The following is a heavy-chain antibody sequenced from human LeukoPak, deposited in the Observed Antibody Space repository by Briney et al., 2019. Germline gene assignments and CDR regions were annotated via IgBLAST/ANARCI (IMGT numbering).Heavy chain of an antibody. J-gene: IGHJ4*02. Sequence: SETLSLTCAVSGGSISSGGYSWSWIRQPPGKGLEWIGYIYHSGSTYYNPSLKSRVTISVDRSKNQFSLKLSSVTAADTAVYYCARGTYGGNSLFDYWGQGTLVTVSS. V-gene: IGHV4-30-2*01. CDR3: ARGTYGGNSLFDY. CDR2: IYHSGST. CDR1: GGSISSGGYS. D-gene: IGHD4-23*01.